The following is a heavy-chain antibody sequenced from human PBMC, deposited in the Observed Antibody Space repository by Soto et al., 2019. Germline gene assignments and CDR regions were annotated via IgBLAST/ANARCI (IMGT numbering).Heavy chain of an antibody. CDR2: IGGSGSTT. D-gene: IGHD3-22*01. CDR1: AFTFNNYA. V-gene: IGHV3-23*01. CDR3: AKSRYSDSSGDFYDY. J-gene: IGHJ4*02. Sequence: PGGSLRLSCAASAFTFNNYAMSWVRQAPGKGLEWVSGIGGSGSTTYYADSVKGRFTISRDNSNNTLFLQMNSLRAEDTAVYYCAKSRYSDSSGDFYDYWGQGTLVTVSS.